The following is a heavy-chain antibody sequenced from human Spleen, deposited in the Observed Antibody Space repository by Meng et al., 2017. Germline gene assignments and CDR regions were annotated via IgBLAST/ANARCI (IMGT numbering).Heavy chain of an antibody. D-gene: IGHD2-2*01. J-gene: IGHJ4*02. CDR1: GYTFTSYG. Sequence: ASVKVSCKASGYTFTSYGISWVRQAPGQGLEWMGWISAYNGNTNYAQKLQGRVTMTTDTSTSTAYMELRSLRSDDTAVYYCARDPLYSVPAAMPFDYWGQGTLVTVSS. V-gene: IGHV1-18*01. CDR3: ARDPLYSVPAAMPFDY. CDR2: ISAYNGNT.